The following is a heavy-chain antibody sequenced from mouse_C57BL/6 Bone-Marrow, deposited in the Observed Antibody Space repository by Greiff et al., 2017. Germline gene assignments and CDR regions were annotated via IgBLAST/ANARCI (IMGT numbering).Heavy chain of an antibody. CDR3: ARSGYDGYSFDY. D-gene: IGHD2-3*01. J-gene: IGHJ2*01. CDR1: GYTFTDYN. Sequence: EVQLQQSGPELVKPGASVKMSCKASGYTFTDYNMHWVKQSHGKSLEWIGYINPNNGGTSYNQKFKGKATVTVNKSSSTAYMELRSLTSEDSAVYYCARSGYDGYSFDYWGQGTTLTVSS. CDR2: INPNNGGT. V-gene: IGHV1-22*01.